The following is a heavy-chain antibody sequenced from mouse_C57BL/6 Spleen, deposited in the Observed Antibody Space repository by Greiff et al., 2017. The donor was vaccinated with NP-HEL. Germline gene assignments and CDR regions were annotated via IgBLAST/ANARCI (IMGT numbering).Heavy chain of an antibody. V-gene: IGHV1-80*01. CDR3: ATLPHYDY. J-gene: IGHJ2*01. D-gene: IGHD1-2*01. CDR1: GYAFSSYW. Sequence: VQLQQPGAELVKPGASVKISCKASGYAFSSYWMHWVKQRPGQGLEWIGQIYPGDGDTNYNGKFKGKATLTADKSSSTAYMQLSSLTSEDSAVYFCATLPHYDYWGQGTTLTVSS. CDR2: IYPGDGDT.